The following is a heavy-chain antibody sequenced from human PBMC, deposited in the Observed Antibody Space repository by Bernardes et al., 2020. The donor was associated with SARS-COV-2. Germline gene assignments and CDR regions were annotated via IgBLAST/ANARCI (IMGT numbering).Heavy chain of an antibody. D-gene: IGHD3-22*01. CDR1: GGSISSSSYY. CDR2: IYYSGST. J-gene: IGHJ5*02. Sequence: SETLSLTCTVSGGSISSSSYYWGWIRQPPGKGLEWIGRIYYSGSTYYNPSLKSRVTISVHTSKNQFSLKLSSVTAADTAVYYCASQTGPGYYDSSGYYQGWFDPWGQGTLVTVSS. CDR3: ASQTGPGYYDSSGYYQGWFDP. V-gene: IGHV4-39*01.